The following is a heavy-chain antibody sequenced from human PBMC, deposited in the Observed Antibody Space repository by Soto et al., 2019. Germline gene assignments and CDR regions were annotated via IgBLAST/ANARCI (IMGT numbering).Heavy chain of an antibody. D-gene: IGHD6-6*01. J-gene: IGHJ5*02. CDR3: ARGGIAARKGRWFDP. V-gene: IGHV4-59*01. Sequence: SETLSLTCTVSGGSISDYYWSWIRQPPGKGLELIGYIHYSGSTNYNPSLKSRVTISVNTSKNQFSLKLRSVTAADTAVYYCARGGIAARKGRWFDPWGQGTLVTVSS. CDR1: GGSISDYY. CDR2: IHYSGST.